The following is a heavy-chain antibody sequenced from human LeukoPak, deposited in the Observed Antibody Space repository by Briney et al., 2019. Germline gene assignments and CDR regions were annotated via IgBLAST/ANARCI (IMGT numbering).Heavy chain of an antibody. CDR3: ARDSGSYYGAS. CDR2: ISGSGGST. Sequence: GALRLSCAASGFTFSSYAMSWVRQAPGKGLEWVSAISGSGGSTYYADSVKGRFTISRDNAKNSLYLQMNSLRAEDTAVYYCARDSGSYYGASWGQGTLVTVSS. CDR1: GFTFSSYA. V-gene: IGHV3-23*01. J-gene: IGHJ4*02. D-gene: IGHD1-26*01.